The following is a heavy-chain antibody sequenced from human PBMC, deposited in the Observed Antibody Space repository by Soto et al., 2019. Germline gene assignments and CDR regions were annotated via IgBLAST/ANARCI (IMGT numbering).Heavy chain of an antibody. V-gene: IGHV1-2*02. CDR3: ARSLTEGYCTITGCYTRPLYGMDV. CDR2: INPNSGCT. J-gene: IGHJ6*02. Sequence: ASVKVSCNASGYTFSGYYIHWLRQAPGQGLERMGWINPNSGCTNYAQKFQGRFTLTRDTPTSTAYMEMSRLTYDDTAVYYCARSLTEGYCTITGCYTRPLYGMDVWGQGTTVTVSS. CDR1: GYTFSGYY. D-gene: IGHD2-2*02.